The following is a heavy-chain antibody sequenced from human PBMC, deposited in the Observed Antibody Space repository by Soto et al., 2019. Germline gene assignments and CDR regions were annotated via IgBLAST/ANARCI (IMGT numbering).Heavy chain of an antibody. CDR3: ARQGPGYNYGYD. D-gene: IGHD5-18*01. V-gene: IGHV1-8*01. CDR2: MNPNSGNT. Sequence: ASVKVSCKASGYTFTSYEIHWVRQATGQGLEWMGWMNPNSGNTDYAQKFQGRVTMTRNTSIRTAYMELNSLTAEDTAIYYCARQGPGYNYGYDWGQGTLVTVSS. CDR1: GYTFTSYE. J-gene: IGHJ4*02.